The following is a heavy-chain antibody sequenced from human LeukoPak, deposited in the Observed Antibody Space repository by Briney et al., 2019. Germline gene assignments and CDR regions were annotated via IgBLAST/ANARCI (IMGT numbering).Heavy chain of an antibody. J-gene: IGHJ4*02. CDR1: GYTLTELS. V-gene: IGHV1-24*01. Sequence: ASVKVSCKVSGYTLTELSMHWVRQAPGKGLEWMGGFDPEDGETIYAQKFQGRVTMTEDTSTDTAYMELSSLRSEDTAVYYCATDAGMVRGVILPEVFDYWGQGTLVTVSS. CDR2: FDPEDGET. CDR3: ATDAGMVRGVILPEVFDY. D-gene: IGHD3-10*01.